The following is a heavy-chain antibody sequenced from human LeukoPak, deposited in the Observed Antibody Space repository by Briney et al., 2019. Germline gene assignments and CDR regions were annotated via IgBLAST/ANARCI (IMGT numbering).Heavy chain of an antibody. CDR1: GFTFSSYS. CDR3: ARDRGDDYGDQDYLFDY. J-gene: IGHJ4*02. V-gene: IGHV3-48*01. D-gene: IGHD4-17*01. CDR2: ISSSSSTI. Sequence: GGSLRLSCAAPGFTFSSYSMNWVRQAPGKGLEWVSYISSSSSTIYYADSVKGRFTISRDNAKNSLYLQMNSLRAEDTAVYYCARDRGDDYGDQDYLFDYWGQGTLVTVSS.